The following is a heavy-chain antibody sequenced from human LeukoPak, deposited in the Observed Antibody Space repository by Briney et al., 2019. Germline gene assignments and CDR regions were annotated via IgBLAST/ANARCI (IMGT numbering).Heavy chain of an antibody. J-gene: IGHJ4*02. D-gene: IGHD6-19*01. CDR2: VYYTGNT. CDR3: VSSHSVGWYPFDY. Sequence: SETLSLTCTVSGGSISSYYWNWIRQAPGEGLEWIGYVYYTGNTNYNPSLENRVTISLDTSKKQFSLRLSSVTAADTAIYCCVSSHSVGWYPFDYWGQGMLVTVSS. V-gene: IGHV4-59*08. CDR1: GGSISSYY.